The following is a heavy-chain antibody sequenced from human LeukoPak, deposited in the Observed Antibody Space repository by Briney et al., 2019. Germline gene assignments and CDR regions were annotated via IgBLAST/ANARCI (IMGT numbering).Heavy chain of an antibody. V-gene: IGHV1-2*02. J-gene: IGHJ4*02. CDR1: GYIFTVYW. D-gene: IGHD1-1*01. Sequence: ASVQVSCTASGYIFTVYWIHWVRQAPGQGLEWMGFISPNSGNTNYAQKFQGRVTMTRDTSINTAYMELSSLTSDDTAVYYCAREMRPATTTLVAYWGQGTLVTVSS. CDR3: AREMRPATTTLVAY. CDR2: ISPNSGNT.